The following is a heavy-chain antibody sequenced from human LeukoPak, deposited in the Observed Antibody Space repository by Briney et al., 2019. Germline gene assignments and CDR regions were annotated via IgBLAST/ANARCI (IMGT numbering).Heavy chain of an antibody. CDR1: GFTFSSSA. J-gene: IGHJ4*02. CDR2: ISVITGDT. CDR3: AKGAWLDY. D-gene: IGHD3-9*01. Sequence: GGSLRLSCAASGFTFSSSAMSWVRQVPGKGLEWVAAISVITGDTFYADSVWGRFTISRDNSKNTLYLQMNSLRAEDTAVYYCAKGAWLDYWGQGTLVTVSS. V-gene: IGHV3-23*01.